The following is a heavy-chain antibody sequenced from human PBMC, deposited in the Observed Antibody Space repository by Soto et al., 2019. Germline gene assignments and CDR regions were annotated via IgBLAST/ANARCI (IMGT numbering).Heavy chain of an antibody. Sequence: QVQLQESGPGLVKPSETLSLTCTVSGGSITNYYCSWFRQPPGKGLEWIGYINYEGYSAYNLSLKRRVTLSMDASKTQFSLMLESVTATDTAVYYCARHGFGPLHGLVDVWGPGTKVIVSS. V-gene: IGHV4-59*08. J-gene: IGHJ6*02. CDR1: GGSITNYY. D-gene: IGHD3-10*01. CDR2: INYEGYS. CDR3: ARHGFGPLHGLVDV.